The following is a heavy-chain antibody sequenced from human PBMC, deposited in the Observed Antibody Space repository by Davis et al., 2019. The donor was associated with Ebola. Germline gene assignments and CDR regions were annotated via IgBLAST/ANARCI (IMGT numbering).Heavy chain of an antibody. CDR2: ISSSSSTI. CDR1: GFTFSSYS. D-gene: IGHD2-21*02. V-gene: IGHV3-48*01. J-gene: IGHJ4*02. CDR3: AREDCGGDCYSGGYDY. Sequence: GESLKISCAASGFTFSSYSMNWVRQAPGKGLEWVSYISSSSSTIYYADSVKGRFTISRDNAKNSLYLQMNSLRAEDTAVYYCAREDCGGDCYSGGYDYWGQGTLVTVSS.